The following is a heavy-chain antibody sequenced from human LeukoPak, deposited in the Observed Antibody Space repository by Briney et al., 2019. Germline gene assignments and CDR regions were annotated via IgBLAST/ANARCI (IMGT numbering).Heavy chain of an antibody. D-gene: IGHD3-10*01. J-gene: IGHJ5*02. CDR2: IYYSGSP. CDR1: GGPLSSNY. V-gene: IGHV4-59*13. Sequence: SETLSLTCTVSGGPLSSNYWSWFRQPPGKGLEWIGYIYYSGSPKYNPSLRSRVTISVDTSKNQFSLKLSSVTAADTAVYYCAKELYYQGSGVLFDPWGQGTQVIVSS. CDR3: AKELYYQGSGVLFDP.